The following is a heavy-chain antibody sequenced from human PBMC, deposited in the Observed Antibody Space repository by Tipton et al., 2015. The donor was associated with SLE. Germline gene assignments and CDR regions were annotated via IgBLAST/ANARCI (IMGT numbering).Heavy chain of an antibody. CDR3: ARAGGIAARSYYYYYYYMDV. CDR1: GDSITSNNYH. CDR2: IYHSGST. J-gene: IGHJ6*03. D-gene: IGHD6-6*01. Sequence: LRLSCTVSGDSITSNNYHWSWIRQTAGKGLEWIGEIYHSGSTNYNPSLKSRVTISVDKSKNQFSLKLSSVTAADTAVYYCARAGGIAARSYYYYYYYMDVWGKGTTVTVSS. V-gene: IGHV4-61*10.